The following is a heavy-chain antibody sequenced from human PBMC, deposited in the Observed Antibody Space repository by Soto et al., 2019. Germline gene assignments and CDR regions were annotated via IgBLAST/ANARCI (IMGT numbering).Heavy chain of an antibody. V-gene: IGHV4-30-4*01. D-gene: IGHD2-21*02. J-gene: IGHJ4*02. CDR3: AKVPIVVVTATYFDY. CDR2: IYYSGST. CDR1: GGSISSGDYY. Sequence: QVQLQESGPGLVKPSQTLSLTCTVSGGSISSGDYYWSWIRQPPGKGLEWIGYIYYSGSTYYNPSRKSRVTISVDTAKNPFSLKLSPVTAADPAVYYCAKVPIVVVTATYFDYWGQGTLVTVSS.